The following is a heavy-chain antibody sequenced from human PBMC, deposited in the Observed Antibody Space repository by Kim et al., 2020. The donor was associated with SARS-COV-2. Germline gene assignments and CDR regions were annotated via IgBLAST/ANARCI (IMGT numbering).Heavy chain of an antibody. CDR3: ARQYYSDSSGHLYY. CDR1: GGSISSTSYY. D-gene: IGHD3-22*01. Sequence: SETLSLTCTVSGGSISSTSYYWGWIRQPPGKGLEWIGSIYYSGSTYYNPSLKSRVTLSVDTSKNQFSLRLSSLTAADTAVFYCARQYYSDSSGHLYYWGQGALVTVSS. V-gene: IGHV4-39*07. J-gene: IGHJ4*02. CDR2: IYYSGST.